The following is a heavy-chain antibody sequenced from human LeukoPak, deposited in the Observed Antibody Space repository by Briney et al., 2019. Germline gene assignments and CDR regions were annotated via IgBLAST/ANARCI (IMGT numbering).Heavy chain of an antibody. CDR3: ATSAANWFDP. J-gene: IGHJ5*02. D-gene: IGHD6-25*01. V-gene: IGHV5-51*01. Sequence: GESLKISCKGSGYNFANYWIGWVRQMPGKGLEWMGIIYPDNSDTRYNPSLQGQVTISVDKSISTAFLQWSGLEASDTAMYYCATSAANWFDPWGQGTLVTVSS. CDR2: IYPDNSDT. CDR1: GYNFANYW.